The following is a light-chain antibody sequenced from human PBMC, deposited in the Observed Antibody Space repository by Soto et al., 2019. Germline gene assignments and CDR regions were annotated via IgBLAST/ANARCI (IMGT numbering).Light chain of an antibody. CDR3: QQYYSSPRT. CDR1: QTVLYRSNNMNY. J-gene: IGKJ4*01. CDR2: WAS. V-gene: IGKV4-1*01. Sequence: DIVMTQSPDSLAVSLGERATINCESSQTVLYRSNNMNYLSWYQQKPGQPPKLLIYWASTRESGVPDRFSGSGSGTDFTLTISSLQAEDVAVYYCQQYYSSPRTFGGGTKVEIK.